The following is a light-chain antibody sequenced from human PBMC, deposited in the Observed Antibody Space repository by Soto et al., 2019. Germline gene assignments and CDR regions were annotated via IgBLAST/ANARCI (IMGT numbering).Light chain of an antibody. CDR3: SSYTTSSTYV. J-gene: IGLJ1*01. CDR1: SSDVGGYNY. CDR2: EVS. Sequence: QSALTQPASESGSPGQSITISCTGTSSDVGGYNYVSWYQQHPGKAPKLMIYEVSNRPSGVSNRFSGSKSGNTASLIISGLQAEDEADYYCSSYTTSSTYVFGIGTKLTVL. V-gene: IGLV2-14*01.